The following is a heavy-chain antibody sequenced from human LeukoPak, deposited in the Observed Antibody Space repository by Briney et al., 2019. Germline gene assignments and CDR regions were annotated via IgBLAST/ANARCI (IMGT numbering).Heavy chain of an antibody. D-gene: IGHD3/OR15-3a*01. CDR3: ATRNLLDWGFGDY. CDR1: GYTLTELS. Sequence: GASVKVSRKVSGYTLTELSMHWVRQAPGKGLEWKGGFDPEDGETIYAQKFQGRVTMTEDTSTDTAYMELSSLRSEDTAVYYCATRNLLDWGFGDYWGQGTLVTVSS. CDR2: FDPEDGET. J-gene: IGHJ4*02. V-gene: IGHV1-24*01.